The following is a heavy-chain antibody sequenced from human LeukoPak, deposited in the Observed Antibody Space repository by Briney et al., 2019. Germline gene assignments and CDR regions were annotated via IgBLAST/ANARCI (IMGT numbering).Heavy chain of an antibody. J-gene: IGHJ4*02. D-gene: IGHD6-19*01. V-gene: IGHV3-33*01. CDR1: RFTFTDYG. CDR3: ARVGLWGYSNGWVTDY. Sequence: GGSLRLSCAASRFTFTDYGMHWVRQPPGKGLEWVALIWYDGSGKYYADSVKGRFTISRDNSKNTLYLQMNSLRAEDTAVYYCARVGLWGYSNGWVTDYWGQGTLVTVSS. CDR2: IWYDGSGK.